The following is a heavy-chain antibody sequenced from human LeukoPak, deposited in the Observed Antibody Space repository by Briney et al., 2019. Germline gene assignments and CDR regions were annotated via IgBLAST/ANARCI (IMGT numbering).Heavy chain of an antibody. V-gene: IGHV3-20*04. CDR1: GFTFDDYA. D-gene: IGHD3-10*01. CDR3: ARDRGAEDWYFDL. CDR2: MNWNGGNS. J-gene: IGHJ2*01. Sequence: GGSLRLSCAASGFTFDDYAMTWVRQAPGKGLEWVAGMNWNGGNSGYADSVKGRFAVSRDNAKNSLYLQMNSLRAEDTAVYYCARDRGAEDWYFDLWGRGTLVTVSS.